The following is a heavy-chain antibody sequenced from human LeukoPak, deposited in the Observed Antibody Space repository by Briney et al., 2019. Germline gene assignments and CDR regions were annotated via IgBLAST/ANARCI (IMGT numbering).Heavy chain of an antibody. CDR2: ISSDTGNT. D-gene: IGHD7-27*01. CDR3: ARENTGEVGTFDI. Sequence: ASVTLSCKASGYSFTAFYIRWVRQAPGQGLEWMGWISSDTGNTRCGQNFQGRITITSDTSTSTAYMELRSLRSDDTAVYYCARENTGEVGTFDIWGQGTMVTVSS. V-gene: IGHV1-18*04. CDR1: GYSFTAFY. J-gene: IGHJ3*02.